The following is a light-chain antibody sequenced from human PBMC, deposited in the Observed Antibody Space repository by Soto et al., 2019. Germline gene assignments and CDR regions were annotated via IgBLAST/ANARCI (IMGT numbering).Light chain of an antibody. CDR2: GAS. J-gene: IGKJ1*01. CDR3: QQYGSPPWT. Sequence: EIVLTQSPGTLSLSPGERATLSCRASQRVSNSWLAWYQHKPGQAPRLLIYGASSRAAGIPDRFSGGGSGTDFTLTITRLEPEDSAVSYCQQYGSPPWTFGQGTKVEIK. V-gene: IGKV3-20*01. CDR1: QRVSNSW.